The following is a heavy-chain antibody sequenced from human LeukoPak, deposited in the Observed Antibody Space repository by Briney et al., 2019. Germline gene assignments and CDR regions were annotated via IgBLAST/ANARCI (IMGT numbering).Heavy chain of an antibody. CDR1: GGSISSHY. V-gene: IGHV4-59*11. CDR3: ARDYYDSSGAFDP. D-gene: IGHD3-22*01. J-gene: IGHJ5*02. CDR2: SYYSGST. Sequence: SETLSLTCTVSGGSISSHYWSWLRQPPGKGLEWIGYSYYSGSTNYNPSLKSRVTISVDTSKNQFSLKLSSVTAADTAVYYCARDYYDSSGAFDPWGQGTLVTVSS.